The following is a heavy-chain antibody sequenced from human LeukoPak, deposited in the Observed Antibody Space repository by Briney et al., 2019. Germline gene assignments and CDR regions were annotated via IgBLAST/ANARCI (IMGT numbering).Heavy chain of an antibody. D-gene: IGHD6-13*01. Sequence: SETLFLTCTVSGYSISSGCYWGWIRQPPGQGLEYIGYIFYSGSTNYNPFLKSRATISVVTSKNQFSLKLSSVTAADTAVYYCARWRAAAGYLPGYYYYMDVWGKGTTVTVSS. CDR3: ARWRAAAGYLPGYYYYMDV. CDR1: GYSISSGCY. V-gene: IGHV4-61*01. J-gene: IGHJ6*03. CDR2: IFYSGST.